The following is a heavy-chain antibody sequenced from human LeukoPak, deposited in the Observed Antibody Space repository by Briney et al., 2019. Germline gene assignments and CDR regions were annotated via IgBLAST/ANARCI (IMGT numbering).Heavy chain of an antibody. CDR2: IKQDGSEK. CDR3: ARRAARSYDWFDP. CDR1: GFTFSSYW. D-gene: IGHD6-6*01. V-gene: IGHV3-7*01. J-gene: IGHJ5*02. Sequence: GGSLRLSCAASGFTFSSYWMSWVRQALGKGLEWVANIKQDGSEKYYVDSVKGRFTISRDNAKNSLYLQMNSLRAEDTAVYYCARRAARSYDWFDPWGQGTLVTVSS.